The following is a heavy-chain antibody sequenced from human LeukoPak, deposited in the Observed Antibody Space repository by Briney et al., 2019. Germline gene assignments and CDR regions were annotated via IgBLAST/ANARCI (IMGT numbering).Heavy chain of an antibody. CDR2: INPSSGAT. V-gene: IGHV1-46*01. CDR1: GYTFTSYY. CDR3: ARATNFYYYYGMDV. Sequence: GASVKVSCKTSGYTFTSYYIHWVRQAPGQGLEWMGIINPSSGATNYAQKFQGRVTMTRDTSTSTVYMALSSQRSEDTAVYYCARATNFYYYYGMDVWGQGTTVTVSS. J-gene: IGHJ6*02. D-gene: IGHD1-26*01.